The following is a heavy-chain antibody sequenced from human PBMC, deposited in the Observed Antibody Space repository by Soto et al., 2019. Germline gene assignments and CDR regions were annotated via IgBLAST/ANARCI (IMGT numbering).Heavy chain of an antibody. J-gene: IGHJ4*02. CDR3: GRGGSDSPMAPGY. Sequence: GGSLRLSCAASGFTFSSYWMHWVRQAPGKGLGWVSRINPDVSATNYADSVKGRFTISRDNAKNTLYLQMNSLRAEDTAVFYCGRGGSDSPMAPGYWGQGTLVTVSS. D-gene: IGHD5-18*01. CDR1: GFTFSSYW. CDR2: INPDVSAT. V-gene: IGHV3-74*01.